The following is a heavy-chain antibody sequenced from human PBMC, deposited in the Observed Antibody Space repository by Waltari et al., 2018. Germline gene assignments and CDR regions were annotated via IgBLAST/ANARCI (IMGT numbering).Heavy chain of an antibody. CDR2: IYYSGST. V-gene: IGHV4-39*01. CDR3: ASISFDYGDYVFYYGMDV. CDR1: GGSISSSSYY. Sequence: QLQLQESGPGLVKPSVTLSLTCTVAGGSISSSSYYWGWIRQPPGKGLEWIGSIYYSGSTYYNPSLKSRVTISVDTSKNQFSLKLSSVTAADTAVYYCASISFDYGDYVFYYGMDVWGQGTTVTVSS. D-gene: IGHD4-17*01. J-gene: IGHJ6*02.